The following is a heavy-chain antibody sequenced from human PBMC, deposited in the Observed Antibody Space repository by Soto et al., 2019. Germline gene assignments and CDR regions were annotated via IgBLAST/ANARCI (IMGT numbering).Heavy chain of an antibody. CDR1: GFTFSSYA. Sequence: EVQLLESGGGLVQPGGSLRLSCAASGFTFSSYAMSWVRQAPGKGLEWVSAISGSGGSTYYADSVKGRFTISRDNSKKTLYLQMNSLRDEDTAVYYCAKGVTTPSSNYYYYYMDVWGKGTTVTVSS. CDR3: AKGVTTPSSNYYYYYMDV. J-gene: IGHJ6*03. D-gene: IGHD5-18*01. V-gene: IGHV3-23*01. CDR2: ISGSGGST.